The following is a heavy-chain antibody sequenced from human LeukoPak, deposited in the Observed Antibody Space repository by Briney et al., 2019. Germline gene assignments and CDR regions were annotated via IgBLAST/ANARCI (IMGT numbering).Heavy chain of an antibody. CDR1: GFTFDDYG. D-gene: IGHD1-26*01. V-gene: IGHV3-20*04. CDR2: INWNGGST. CDR3: ARRRYSGSYYYYMDV. Sequence: GGSLRLSCAASGFTFDDYGMSWVRQAPGKGLEWVSGINWNGGSTGYADSVKGRFTISRDNAKNSLYLQMSSLRAEDTALYYCARRRYSGSYYYYMDVWGKGTTVTVSS. J-gene: IGHJ6*03.